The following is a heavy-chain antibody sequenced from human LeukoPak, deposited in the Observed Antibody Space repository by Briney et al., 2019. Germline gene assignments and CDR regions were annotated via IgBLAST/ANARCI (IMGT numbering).Heavy chain of an antibody. D-gene: IGHD6-19*01. CDR1: GYTFTSYG. CDR2: VSAYNGNT. Sequence: GASVSVSCKASGYTFTSYGISWVRQAPGQGLEWMGWVSAYNGNTNYAQKLQGRVTMTTDTSTSTAYMELRSLRSDDTAVYYCARAAVAGQNDYWGQGTLVTVSS. CDR3: ARAAVAGQNDY. J-gene: IGHJ4*02. V-gene: IGHV1-18*01.